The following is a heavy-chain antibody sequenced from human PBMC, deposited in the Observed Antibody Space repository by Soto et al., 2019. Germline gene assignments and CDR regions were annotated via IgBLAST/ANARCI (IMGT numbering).Heavy chain of an antibody. CDR2: MNPGSGDT. V-gene: IGHV1-8*01. Sequence: QVQLVQSGAELKKPGASVRVSCKASGYTFTNNDVTWVRQATGQGLELMGWMNPGSGDTGYAQKFQGRVTMTRDISIATAYMVLSSLTTEATAIYYCARMATFVSLNWFDPWGQGTKVNVS. CDR3: ARMATFVSLNWFDP. CDR1: GYTFTNND. J-gene: IGHJ5*01.